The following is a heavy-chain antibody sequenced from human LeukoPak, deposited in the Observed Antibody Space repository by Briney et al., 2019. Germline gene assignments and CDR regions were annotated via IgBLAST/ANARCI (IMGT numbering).Heavy chain of an antibody. CDR2: IYYSGST. CDR1: GGSISSGGYS. D-gene: IGHD1-26*01. V-gene: IGHV4-30-4*07. Sequence: PSGTLSLTCAVSGGSISSGGYSWSWIRQPPGKGLEWIGYIYYSGSTYYNPSLKSRVTISVDTSKNQFSLKLSSVTAADTAMYYCAKSGGYGLIDYWGQGTLVTVSS. J-gene: IGHJ4*02. CDR3: AKSGGYGLIDY.